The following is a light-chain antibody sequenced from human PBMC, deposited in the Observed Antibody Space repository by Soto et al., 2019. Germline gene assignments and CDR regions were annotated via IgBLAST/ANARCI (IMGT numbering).Light chain of an antibody. V-gene: IGKV3-20*01. J-gene: IGKJ2*01. CDR1: QSVSSSY. CDR3: QQLRYT. Sequence: EIVLTQSPGTLSLSPGESATLSCRASQSVSSSYLAWYQQKPGQAPRLLIYGASSRATGIPDRFSGSGSGTDFTLTISRLESEVFAVYSCQQLRYTCGQGTKLETK. CDR2: GAS.